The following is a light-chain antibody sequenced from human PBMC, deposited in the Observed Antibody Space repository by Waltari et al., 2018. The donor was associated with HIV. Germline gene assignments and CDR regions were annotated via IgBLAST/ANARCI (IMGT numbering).Light chain of an antibody. J-gene: IGKJ2*01. CDR1: QSLFYNSNYKNY. V-gene: IGKV4-1*01. CDR2: WAS. CDR3: QQEYGIPYT. Sequence: DVVVTQSPDSLAVSLGETATLSCKSSQSLFYNSNYKNYLAWYQQKPGQRPKLLSDWASTRESGVPDRFSGSWSGTDLTLTISRLQAEDVALYYGQQEYGIPYTFGQGTKLESK.